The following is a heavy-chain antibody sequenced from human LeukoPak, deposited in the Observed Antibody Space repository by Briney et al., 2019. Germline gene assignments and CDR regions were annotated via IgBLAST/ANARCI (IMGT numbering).Heavy chain of an antibody. CDR1: GGSFSGYY. D-gene: IGHD2-8*01. CDR2: INHSGNT. Sequence: SETLSLTCAVYGGSFSGYYWSWIRQPPGKGLEWIGEINHSGNTNYNPSLKSRVTISVDTSKNQFSLKLSSVTAADTAVYYCASTGGRMGYFDYWSQGTLVTVSS. J-gene: IGHJ4*02. V-gene: IGHV4-34*01. CDR3: ASTGGRMGYFDY.